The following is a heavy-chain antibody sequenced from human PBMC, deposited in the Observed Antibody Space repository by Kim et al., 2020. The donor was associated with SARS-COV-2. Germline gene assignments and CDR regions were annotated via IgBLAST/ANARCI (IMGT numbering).Heavy chain of an antibody. Sequence: GGSLRLSCATSGFIFSDHAMTWVRQAPGKGLEWVSRIGSSGGDTYYADSVKGRFTISRDNSKNTLYLQMNSLTAEDTAAHYFAKGSGSLSRFDCWGQG. CDR1: GFIFSDHA. D-gene: IGHD2-15*01. V-gene: IGHV3-23*01. CDR2: IGSSGGDT. J-gene: IGHJ4*02. CDR3: AKGSGSLSRFDC.